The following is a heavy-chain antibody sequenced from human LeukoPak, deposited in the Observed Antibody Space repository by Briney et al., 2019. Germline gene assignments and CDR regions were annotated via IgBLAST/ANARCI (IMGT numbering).Heavy chain of an antibody. Sequence: SETLSLTCTVFGGSISSYYWSWIRQPPGKGLEWIGYIYYSGSTNYNPSLKSRVTISVDTSKNQFSLKLSSVTAADTAMYYCARGGDPLAFDIWGQGTMVTVSS. J-gene: IGHJ3*02. V-gene: IGHV4-59*01. CDR2: IYYSGST. D-gene: IGHD3-16*01. CDR1: GGSISSYY. CDR3: ARGGDPLAFDI.